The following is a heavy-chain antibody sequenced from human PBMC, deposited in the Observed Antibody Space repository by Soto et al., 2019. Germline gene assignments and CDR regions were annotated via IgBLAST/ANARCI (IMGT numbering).Heavy chain of an antibody. CDR2: IIPIYGTA. J-gene: IGHJ6*02. V-gene: IGHV1-69*01. Sequence: QVQLVQSGAEVKKPGSSVKVSCKASGGTFSSFTISWVRQAHGQGLEWRGGIIPIYGTANYSQKFQGRVTITADASTRTAYMELSSLRSEDTAVYYCAKDRRADWESYYYYAMDVWGQGTTVTVSS. CDR3: AKDRRADWESYYYYAMDV. CDR1: GGTFSSFT. D-gene: IGHD1-26*01.